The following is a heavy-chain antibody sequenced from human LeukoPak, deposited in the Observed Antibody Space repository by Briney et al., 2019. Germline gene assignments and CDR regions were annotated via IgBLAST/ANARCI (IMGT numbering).Heavy chain of an antibody. CDR2: IRSKAYGGTT. CDR3: TRDPRYSSGWSLDY. V-gene: IGHV3-49*03. Sequence: GGSLRLSCTASGFTFGDYAMSWFRQAPGKGLEWVGFIRSKAYGGTTEYAASVKGRFTISRDDSKSTAYLQMNSLKTEDTAVYYCTRDPRYSSGWSLDYWGQGTLVTVSS. CDR1: GFTFGDYA. J-gene: IGHJ4*02. D-gene: IGHD6-19*01.